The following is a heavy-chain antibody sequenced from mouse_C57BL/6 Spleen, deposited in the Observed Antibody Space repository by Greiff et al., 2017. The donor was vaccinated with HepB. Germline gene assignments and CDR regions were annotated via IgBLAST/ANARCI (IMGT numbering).Heavy chain of an antibody. V-gene: IGHV3-6*01. CDR2: ISYDGSN. Sequence: EVQLVESGPGLVKPSQSLSLTCSVTGYSITSGYYWNWIRQFPGNKLEWMGYISYDGSNNYNPSLKNRISITRDTSKNQFFLKLNSVTTEDTATYYCAREEGGDYDEGAMDYWGQGTSVTVSS. D-gene: IGHD2-4*01. J-gene: IGHJ4*01. CDR1: GYSITSGYY. CDR3: AREEGGDYDEGAMDY.